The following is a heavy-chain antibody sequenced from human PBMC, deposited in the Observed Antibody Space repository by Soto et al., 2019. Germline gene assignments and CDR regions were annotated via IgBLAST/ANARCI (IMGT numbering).Heavy chain of an antibody. Sequence: QVQLQESGPGLVKPSQTLSLTCTVSGGSISSGGYYWSWIRQHPGKGLEWIGYIYDSGSTYYNPSLKSRVTISVDTSKNQFPLQLSSVTAADTAVYYCARRGGLIPFDYWGQGTLVTVSS. J-gene: IGHJ4*02. CDR1: GGSISSGGYY. D-gene: IGHD3-10*01. CDR2: IYDSGST. CDR3: ARRGGLIPFDY. V-gene: IGHV4-31*03.